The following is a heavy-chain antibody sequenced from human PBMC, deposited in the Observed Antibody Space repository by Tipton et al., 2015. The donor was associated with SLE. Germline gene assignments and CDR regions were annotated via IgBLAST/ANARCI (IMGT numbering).Heavy chain of an antibody. J-gene: IGHJ5*02. CDR2: IYYSGST. V-gene: IGHV4-59*11. CDR3: ARDGSSSLYNWFDP. D-gene: IGHD6-13*01. CDR1: GGSISSHY. Sequence: LRLSCTVSGGSISSHYWSWIRQPPGKGLEWIGYIYYSGSTNYNPSLKSRVTISVDTSKNQFSLKLSSVTAADTAVYYCARDGSSSLYNWFDPWGQGTLVTVSS.